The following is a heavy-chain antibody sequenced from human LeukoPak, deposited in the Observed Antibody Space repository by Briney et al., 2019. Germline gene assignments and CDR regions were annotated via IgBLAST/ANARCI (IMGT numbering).Heavy chain of an antibody. V-gene: IGHV3-7*03. J-gene: IGHJ4*02. CDR3: TRENYVPDS. CDR1: GYTFSHYW. CDR2: ISNGGYPT. Sequence: GGSLRLSCVASGYTFSHYWMSWVRQTPGKGLEWVASISNGGYPTYYVDSVRGRFTISRDDARNSLFLQMTGLRADDTAVYYCTRENYVPDSWGQGTLVTVSS. D-gene: IGHD3-10*02.